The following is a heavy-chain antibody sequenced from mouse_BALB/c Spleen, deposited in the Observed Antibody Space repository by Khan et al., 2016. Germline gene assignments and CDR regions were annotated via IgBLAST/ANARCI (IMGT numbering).Heavy chain of an antibody. CDR1: GDSITSGY. CDR3: ATYDGYYFDY. CDR2: ISYRGST. V-gene: IGHV3-8*02. J-gene: IGHJ2*01. Sequence: EVKLEESGPSLVKPSQTLSLTCSVIGDSITSGYWNWIRKFPGNKLEYMGYISYRGSTYYNPSLKSRISITRETSKNPYYLQLNSVTTEDTATYYCATYDGYYFDYWGQGTPLTVSS. D-gene: IGHD2-3*01.